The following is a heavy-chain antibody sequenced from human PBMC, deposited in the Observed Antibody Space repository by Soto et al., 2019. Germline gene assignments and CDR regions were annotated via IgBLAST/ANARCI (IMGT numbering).Heavy chain of an antibody. J-gene: IGHJ4*02. D-gene: IGHD6-13*01. CDR1: GGSFSGYY. V-gene: IGHV4-34*01. Sequence: PSETLSLTCAVYGGSFSGYYSSWIRQPPGKGLEWIGEINHSGSTNYNPSLKSRVTISVDTSKNQFSLKLSSVTAADTAVYYCARGRGIAAAGTRVYYFDYWGQGTLVTVYS. CDR2: INHSGST. CDR3: ARGRGIAAAGTRVYYFDY.